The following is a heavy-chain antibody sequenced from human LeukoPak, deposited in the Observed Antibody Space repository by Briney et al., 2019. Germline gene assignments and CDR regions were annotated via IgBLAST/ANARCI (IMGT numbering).Heavy chain of an antibody. CDR1: GFTFDDYA. J-gene: IGHJ4*02. D-gene: IGHD2-2*01. CDR3: AKGEYQLLSDAFDY. Sequence: GRSLRLSCAASGFTFDDYAMHWVRQAPGKGLEWVSGISWNSGSIGYADSVKGRFTISRDNAKNSLYLQMNSLRAEDTALYYCAKGEYQLLSDAFDYWGQGTLVTVPS. CDR2: ISWNSGSI. V-gene: IGHV3-9*01.